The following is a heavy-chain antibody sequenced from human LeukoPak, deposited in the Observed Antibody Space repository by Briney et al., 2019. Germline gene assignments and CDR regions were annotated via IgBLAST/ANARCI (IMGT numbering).Heavy chain of an antibody. CDR3: ARDGGSYDY. V-gene: IGHV3-30-3*01. CDR2: ISYDGSNK. CDR1: GFTFSSYA. D-gene: IGHD1-26*01. Sequence: GRSLRLSCAASGFTFSSYAMHWVRQAPGKGLEWVAVISYDGSNKYYADSVKGRFTISRDNSKNTPYLQMNSLRAEDTAVYYCARDGGSYDYWGQGTLVTVSS. J-gene: IGHJ4*02.